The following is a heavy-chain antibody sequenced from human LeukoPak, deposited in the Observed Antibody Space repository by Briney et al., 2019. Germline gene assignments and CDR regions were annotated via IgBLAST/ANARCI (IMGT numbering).Heavy chain of an antibody. Sequence: SETLSLTCTVSGGSISSGGYYWSWIRQHPGKGLEWIGYIYYSGSTYYNPSLKSRVTISVDTSKNQFSLKLSSVTAADPAVYYCARYKDSGYERGLRYWGQGTLVTVSS. D-gene: IGHD5-12*01. CDR3: ARYKDSGYERGLRY. CDR2: IYYSGST. J-gene: IGHJ4*02. CDR1: GGSISSGGYY. V-gene: IGHV4-31*03.